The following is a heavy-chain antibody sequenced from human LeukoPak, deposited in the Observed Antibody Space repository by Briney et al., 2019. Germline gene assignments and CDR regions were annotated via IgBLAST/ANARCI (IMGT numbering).Heavy chain of an antibody. Sequence: ETLSLTCAVYGGSFSGYYWSWIRQPPGKGLEWIGEINHSGSTNYNPSLKSRVTISVDTSKNQFSLKLSSVTAADTAVYYCARVPTVTFFDYWGQGTLVTVSS. CDR1: GGSFSGYY. CDR2: INHSGST. D-gene: IGHD4-17*01. J-gene: IGHJ4*02. V-gene: IGHV4-34*01. CDR3: ARVPTVTFFDY.